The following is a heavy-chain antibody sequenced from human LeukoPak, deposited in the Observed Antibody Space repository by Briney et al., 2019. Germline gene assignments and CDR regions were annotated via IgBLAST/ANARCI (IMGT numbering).Heavy chain of an antibody. CDR2: ISDSGVST. V-gene: IGHV3-23*01. J-gene: IGHJ4*02. CDR3: AKDGRKQWLAEYYFDY. CDR1: VFTFSNYA. D-gene: IGHD6-19*01. Sequence: GGSLRLSCAACVFTFSNYAMIWVRRARGKGLEWVSTISDSGVSTYYADSVKGRFTTSRDNSKNPLFLQMNSLRAEDTAVYYCAKDGRKQWLAEYYFDYWGQGTLVTVSP.